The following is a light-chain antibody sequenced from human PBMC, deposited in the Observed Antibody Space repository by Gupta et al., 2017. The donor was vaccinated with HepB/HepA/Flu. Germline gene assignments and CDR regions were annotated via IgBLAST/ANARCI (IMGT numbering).Light chain of an antibody. CDR2: DAS. Sequence: EIVLTQSPATLSLSPGERATLSCRASQSVSSYLAWYQQKPGQAPRLLIYDASSRATGIPARFSGSGSGTDFTRTISSLEPEDFAVYYCQQSSKWPPITFGQGTRLEIK. CDR1: QSVSSY. V-gene: IGKV3-11*01. CDR3: QQSSKWPPIT. J-gene: IGKJ5*01.